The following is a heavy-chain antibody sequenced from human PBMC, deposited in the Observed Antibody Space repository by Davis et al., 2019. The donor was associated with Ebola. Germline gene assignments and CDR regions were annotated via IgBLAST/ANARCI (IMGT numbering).Heavy chain of an antibody. Sequence: ASVKVSCKASGYTFTSYYLHWVRQTPGQGLEWVAIINPTDGSTRYAQNFQGRVTMTRDTSTRTVYMEVSSLRSEDTAVYYCARDGPDYYGLDVWGQGTMVTVSS. CDR3: ARDGPDYYGLDV. CDR2: INPTDGST. J-gene: IGHJ6*02. CDR1: GYTFTSYY. V-gene: IGHV1-46*01.